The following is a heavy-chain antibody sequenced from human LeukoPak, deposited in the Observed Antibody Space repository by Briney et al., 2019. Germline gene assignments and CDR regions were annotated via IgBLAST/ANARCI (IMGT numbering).Heavy chain of an antibody. CDR1: GFTFSSYG. CDR3: AKDRYYYDSSGYYYYYYGMDV. CDR2: ISYDGSNK. Sequence: GGSLRLSCAASGFTFSSYGMHWVRQAPGKGLEWVAVISYDGSNKYYADSVKGRFTISRDNSKNTLYLQMNSLRAEDTAVHYCAKDRYYYDSSGYYYYYYGMDVRGQGTTVTVSS. D-gene: IGHD3-22*01. J-gene: IGHJ6*02. V-gene: IGHV3-30*18.